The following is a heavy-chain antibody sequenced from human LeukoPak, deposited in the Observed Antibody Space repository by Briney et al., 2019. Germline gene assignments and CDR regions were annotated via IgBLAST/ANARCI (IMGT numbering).Heavy chain of an antibody. V-gene: IGHV4-4*07. J-gene: IGHJ4*02. Sequence: SETLSLTCTVSGGSISSYYWSWIRQPAGKGLEWIGRIYTSGSTKYNSSLKSRVTMSVDTSKNQFSLKLSSVTAADTAVYYCAXXPDFWTGYYYFDYWGQGILVTVSS. D-gene: IGHD3/OR15-3a*01. CDR1: GGSISSYY. CDR2: IYTSGST. CDR3: AXXPDFWTGYYYFDY.